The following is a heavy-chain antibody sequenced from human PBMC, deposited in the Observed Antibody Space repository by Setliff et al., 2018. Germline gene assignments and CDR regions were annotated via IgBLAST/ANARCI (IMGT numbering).Heavy chain of an antibody. Sequence: ASVKVSCKASGYTFTGYYMHWVRQAPGQGLEWVGWINPNSGVTNYAQKFQGRVTMTRDTSISTAYMELSSLRSDDTAVYYCATQTAAYYFDYWGQGALVTVSS. J-gene: IGHJ4*02. V-gene: IGHV1-2*02. CDR2: INPNSGVT. CDR1: GYTFTGYY. CDR3: ATQTAAYYFDY. D-gene: IGHD6-13*01.